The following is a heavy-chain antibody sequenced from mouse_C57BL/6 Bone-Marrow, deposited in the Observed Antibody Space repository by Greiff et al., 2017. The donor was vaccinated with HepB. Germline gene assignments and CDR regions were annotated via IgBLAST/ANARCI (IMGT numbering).Heavy chain of an antibody. CDR1: GFTFSSYA. J-gene: IGHJ4*01. CDR2: ISSGGDYI. D-gene: IGHD2-4*01. V-gene: IGHV5-9-1*02. CDR3: TFYYDYPYYAMDY. Sequence: DVHLVESGEGLVKPGGSLKLSCAASGFTFSSYAMSWVRQTPEKRLEWVAYISSGGDYIYYADTVKGRFTISRDNARNTLYLQMSSLKSEDTAMYYCTFYYDYPYYAMDYWGQGTSVTVSS.